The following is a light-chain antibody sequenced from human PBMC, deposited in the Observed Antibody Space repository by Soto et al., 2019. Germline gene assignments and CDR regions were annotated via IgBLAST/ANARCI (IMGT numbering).Light chain of an antibody. Sequence: VMTQYPDSLAVSLGERATINCKSNHTLLYNSKNYLAWYQQKPGQPPKLLIYLASTRESGVPDRISGSGSGTDFSLTISSLQAEDAAVYYCQQYYSNPLTFGGGTKV. CDR1: HTLLYNSKNY. V-gene: IGKV4-1*01. CDR2: LAS. J-gene: IGKJ4*01. CDR3: QQYYSNPLT.